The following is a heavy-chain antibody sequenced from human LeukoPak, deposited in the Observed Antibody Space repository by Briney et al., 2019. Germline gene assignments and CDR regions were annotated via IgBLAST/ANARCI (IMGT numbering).Heavy chain of an antibody. V-gene: IGHV3-23*01. CDR1: GFTFSSHA. Sequence: PGGSLRLSCAASGFTFSSHAMGWVRQAPGKGLEWVSAISGSGGSTYYADSVKGSFTISRDKSKKTLYLQMNSLRAEDTALYYCARDPGVVAFHYFDYWGQGPLVTVSS. J-gene: IGHJ4*02. D-gene: IGHD3-3*01. CDR3: ARDPGVVAFHYFDY. CDR2: ISGSGGST.